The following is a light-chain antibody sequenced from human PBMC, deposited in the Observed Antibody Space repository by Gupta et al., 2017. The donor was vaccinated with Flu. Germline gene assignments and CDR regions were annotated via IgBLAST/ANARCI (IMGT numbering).Light chain of an antibody. V-gene: IGLV6-57*03. J-gene: IGLJ3*02. CDR2: EDN. Sequence: NFMLTQPHSVSESPGTTVPISCTRSSGSIASNYVQWYQQRPGSVPTTVIYEDNQRPSGVPDRFSGSIDSSSSSSSLTSSGLKTEDEADYYCQAYDSSNWVFGGGTKLTVL. CDR3: QAYDSSNWV. CDR1: SGSIASNY.